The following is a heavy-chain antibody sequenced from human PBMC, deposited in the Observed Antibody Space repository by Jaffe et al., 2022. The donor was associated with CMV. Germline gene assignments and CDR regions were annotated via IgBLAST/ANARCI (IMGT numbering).Heavy chain of an antibody. CDR1: GFTFSSYE. V-gene: IGHV3-48*03. D-gene: IGHD3-10*01. CDR3: ARGEHVWFGELLQYYFDY. Sequence: EVQLVESGGGLVQPGGSLRLSCAASGFTFSSYEMNWVRQAPGKGLEWVSYISSSGSTIYYADSVKGRFTISRDNAKNSLYLQMNSLRAEDTAVYYCARGEHVWFGELLQYYFDYWGQGTLVTVSS. CDR2: ISSSGSTI. J-gene: IGHJ4*02.